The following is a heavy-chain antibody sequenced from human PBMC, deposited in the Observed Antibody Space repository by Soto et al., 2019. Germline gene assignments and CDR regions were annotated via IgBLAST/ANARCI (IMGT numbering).Heavy chain of an antibody. CDR3: ARSLSVAGTSGGDYYYSGMDV. V-gene: IGHV4-34*01. CDR2: INHSGST. D-gene: IGHD6-19*01. J-gene: IGHJ6*02. CDR1: GGSFSGYY. Sequence: PSETLSLTCAVYGGSFSGYYWSWIRQPPGKGLEWIGEINHSGSTNYNPSLKSRVTISVDTSKNQFSLKLSSVTAADTAVYYCARSLSVAGTSGGDYYYSGMDVWGQGTTVTVSS.